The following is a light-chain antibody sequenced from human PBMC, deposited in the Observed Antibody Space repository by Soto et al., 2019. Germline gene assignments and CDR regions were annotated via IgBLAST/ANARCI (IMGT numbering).Light chain of an antibody. Sequence: EIVLMQSPGPLALSPGVIATLACRASQSVSSGYLAWYHQKHGQAPRLLIYGASSRATGIPDRFRGSGSGTDVPLPISTREPEDYAVYYGHQYGSAPYTYRQGTKLESK. CDR3: HQYGSAPYT. V-gene: IGKV3-20*01. J-gene: IGKJ2*01. CDR2: GAS. CDR1: QSVSSGY.